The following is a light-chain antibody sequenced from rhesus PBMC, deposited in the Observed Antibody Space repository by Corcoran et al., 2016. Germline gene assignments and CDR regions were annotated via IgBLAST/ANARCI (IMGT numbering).Light chain of an antibody. Sequence: EIVMTQSPATLSLSPGERATLSCRASQSVSSYVAWYQQKPEQAPRLLIYVASSRATGIPARFSGSGAGIDFTLTISRREPEDFAVYYCQQYSNWPHSFGQGTKVEIK. CDR1: QSVSSY. V-gene: IGKV3S9*01. J-gene: IGKJ2*01. CDR3: QQYSNWPHS. CDR2: VAS.